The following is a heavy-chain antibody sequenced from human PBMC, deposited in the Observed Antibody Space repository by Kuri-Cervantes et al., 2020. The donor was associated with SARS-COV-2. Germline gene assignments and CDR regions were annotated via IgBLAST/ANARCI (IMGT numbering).Heavy chain of an antibody. CDR3: AREKYYYDSSGLGGGEDYYYGMDV. CDR1: GFTFSSYS. J-gene: IGHJ6*02. V-gene: IGHV3-21*01. CDR2: ISSSSSYI. Sequence: GGSLRLSCAASGFTFSSYSMNWVRQAPGKGLEWVSSISSSSSYIYYADSAKGRFTISRDNAKNSLYLQMNSLRAEDTAVYYCAREKYYYDSSGLGGGEDYYYGMDVWGQGTTVTVSS. D-gene: IGHD3-22*01.